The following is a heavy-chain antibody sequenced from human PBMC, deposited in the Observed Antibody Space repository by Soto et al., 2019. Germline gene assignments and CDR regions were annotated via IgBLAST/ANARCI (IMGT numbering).Heavy chain of an antibody. CDR3: ARDLSGFFQH. CDR2: TYYRSKWYN. D-gene: IGHD3-3*02. Sequence: SQTLSLTCAISGDSVFSNSAAWSWIRQSPSRGLEWLGRTYYRSKWYNDYAGSVRSRITINPDTSKNQFSLHLNSVTPDDTAVYYCARDLSGFFQHWGLGTLVTVSS. J-gene: IGHJ1*01. V-gene: IGHV6-1*01. CDR1: GDSVFSNSAA.